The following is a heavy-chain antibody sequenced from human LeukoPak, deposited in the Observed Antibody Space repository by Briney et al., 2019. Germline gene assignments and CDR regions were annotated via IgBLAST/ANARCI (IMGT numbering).Heavy chain of an antibody. CDR1: GGTFSSYA. CDR2: IIPIFGTA. Sequence: SVKVSCKASGGTFSSYAISWVRQAPGQGLEWMGGIIPIFGTANYAQKFQGRVTITADESTSTAYMELSSLRSEDTAVYYCARQLVTAYSSSSGPLDYWGQGTLVTVSS. D-gene: IGHD6-6*01. V-gene: IGHV1-69*13. J-gene: IGHJ4*02. CDR3: ARQLVTAYSSSSGPLDY.